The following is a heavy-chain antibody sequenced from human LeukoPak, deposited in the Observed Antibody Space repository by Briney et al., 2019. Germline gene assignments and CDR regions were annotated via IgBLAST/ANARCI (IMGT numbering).Heavy chain of an antibody. V-gene: IGHV3-21*01. J-gene: IGHJ4*02. D-gene: IGHD2-15*01. Sequence: GGSLRLSCAASGFTFSNTWMNWVRQAPGKGLEWVSSISSSSSYIYYADSVKGRFTISRDNAKNSLYLQMNSLRAEDTAVYYCARDKGGPFDYWGQGTLVTVSS. CDR3: ARDKGGPFDY. CDR2: ISSSSSYI. CDR1: GFTFSNTW.